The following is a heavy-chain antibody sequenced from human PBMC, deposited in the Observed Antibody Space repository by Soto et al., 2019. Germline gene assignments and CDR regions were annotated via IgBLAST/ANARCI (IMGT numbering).Heavy chain of an antibody. Sequence: GGSLRLSCAASGFTFSSYSMNWVRQAPGKGLEWVSSISSSSYIYYADSVKGRFTISRDNAKNSLYLQMSSLRGEDTAVYYCAKGTQFFYYYALDVWGQGTTVTVSS. CDR2: ISSSSYI. CDR3: AKGTQFFYYYALDV. CDR1: GFTFSSYS. J-gene: IGHJ6*02. V-gene: IGHV3-21*04.